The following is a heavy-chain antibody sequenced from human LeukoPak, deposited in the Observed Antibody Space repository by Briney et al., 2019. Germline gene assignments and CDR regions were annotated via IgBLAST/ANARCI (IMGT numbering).Heavy chain of an antibody. Sequence: GSLRLSCAASGFTFSSYEMNWIRQPPGKGLEWIGEINHSGSTHYNPSLKSRVTISVDTSKNQFSLKLSSVTAADTAVYYCARRNNVYLWGSYRLDFWGQGSLVTVSS. V-gene: IGHV4-34*01. CDR1: GFTFSSYE. CDR2: INHSGST. CDR3: ARRNNVYLWGSYRLDF. J-gene: IGHJ4*02. D-gene: IGHD3-16*02.